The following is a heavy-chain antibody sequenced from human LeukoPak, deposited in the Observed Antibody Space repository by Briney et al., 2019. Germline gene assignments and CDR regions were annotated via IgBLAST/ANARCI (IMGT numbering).Heavy chain of an antibody. CDR2: ICNSGST. CDR1: GGSISSYY. Sequence: KPSETLSLTCTVSGGSISSYYWSWIRQPAGKRREWIGRICNSGSTNYNPSLKSRVTMSVATSKNQFSLKLSTVTAADTTVYSCTREVEGPGSSGWYRPGTIVDYSGQGSLVTVSS. D-gene: IGHD6-19*01. J-gene: IGHJ4*02. V-gene: IGHV4-4*07. CDR3: TREVEGPGSSGWYRPGTIVDY.